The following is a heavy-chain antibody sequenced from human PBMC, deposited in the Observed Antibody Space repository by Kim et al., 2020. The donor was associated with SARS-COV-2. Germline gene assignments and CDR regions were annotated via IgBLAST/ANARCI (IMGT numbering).Heavy chain of an antibody. Sequence: SETLSLTCTVSGGSISSYYWSWIRQPPGKGLEWIGYIYYSGSTNYNPSLKSRVTISVDTSKNQFSLKLSSVTAADTAVYYCARVIQLVPGVSRFDPWGQGTLVTVSS. J-gene: IGHJ5*02. CDR1: GGSISSYY. D-gene: IGHD6-13*01. V-gene: IGHV4-59*08. CDR3: ARVIQLVPGVSRFDP. CDR2: IYYSGST.